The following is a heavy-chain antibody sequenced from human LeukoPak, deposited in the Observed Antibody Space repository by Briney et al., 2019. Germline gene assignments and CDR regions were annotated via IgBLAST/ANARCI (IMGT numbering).Heavy chain of an antibody. CDR2: IYHNGIT. Sequence: SETLSLTCTVTGGSISSYYWNWIQQPPGKGLEWIGYIYHNGITKQNPSLESRVDISIDTSKSRFSLTLSSVTAADTAVYYCARVGSSGWYPYWGQGTLVTVSS. CDR1: GGSISSYY. J-gene: IGHJ4*02. V-gene: IGHV4-59*12. D-gene: IGHD6-19*01. CDR3: ARVGSSGWYPY.